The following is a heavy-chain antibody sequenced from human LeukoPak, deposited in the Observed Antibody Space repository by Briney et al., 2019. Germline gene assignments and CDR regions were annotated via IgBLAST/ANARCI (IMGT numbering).Heavy chain of an antibody. CDR1: GGSISSYY. J-gene: IGHJ5*02. CDR3: ARGGYCSSTSCYERNNWFDP. Sequence: KPSETLSLTCTVSGGSISSYYWSWIRQPAGKGPEWIGRIYTSGSTNYNPSLKSRVTISVDTSKNQFSLKLSSVTAADTAVYYCARGGYCSSTSCYERNNWFDPWGQGTLVTVSS. V-gene: IGHV4-4*07. CDR2: IYTSGST. D-gene: IGHD2-2*01.